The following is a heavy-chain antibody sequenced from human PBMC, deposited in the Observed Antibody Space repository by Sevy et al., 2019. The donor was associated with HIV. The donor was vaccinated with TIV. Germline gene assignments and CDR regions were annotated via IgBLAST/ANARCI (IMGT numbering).Heavy chain of an antibody. Sequence: GGSLRLSCVVSGITFSTSGMHWVPQAPGKGLEWVAVISYHGRDKFYADSVKGRSTISRDNSKNILYLQMISLRAEDTAVYYCAKDFTGYNGMDVWGQGTMVTVSS. D-gene: IGHD3-9*01. V-gene: IGHV3-30*18. CDR1: GITFSTSG. CDR3: AKDFTGYNGMDV. CDR2: ISYHGRDK. J-gene: IGHJ6*02.